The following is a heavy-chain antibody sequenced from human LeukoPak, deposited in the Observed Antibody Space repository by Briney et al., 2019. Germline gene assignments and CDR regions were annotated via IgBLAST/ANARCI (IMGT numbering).Heavy chain of an antibody. D-gene: IGHD6-13*01. Sequence: GGSLRLSCAASGFTVSSNYMSWVRQAPGKGLEWVSVIYSGGSTYYADSVKGRFTISRDNSKNTLYLQMNSLRAEDTAVYYCARNRGIAAAAPSWFDPWGQGTLVTVSS. J-gene: IGHJ5*02. V-gene: IGHV3-66*01. CDR1: GFTVSSNY. CDR3: ARNRGIAAAAPSWFDP. CDR2: IYSGGST.